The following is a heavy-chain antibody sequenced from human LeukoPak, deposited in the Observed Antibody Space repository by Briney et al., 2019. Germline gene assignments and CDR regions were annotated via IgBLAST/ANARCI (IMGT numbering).Heavy chain of an antibody. V-gene: IGHV1-69*13. CDR2: IIPIFGTA. J-gene: IGHJ6*02. CDR3: ARSIAVKYDSSGYYYYGMDV. D-gene: IGHD3-22*01. Sequence: SVTVSCKASGGTFSSYAISWVRQAPGQGLEWMGGIIPIFGTANYAQKFQGRVTITADESTSTAYMELSSLRSEDTAVYYCARSIAVKYDSSGYYYYGMDVWGQGTTVTVSS. CDR1: GGTFSSYA.